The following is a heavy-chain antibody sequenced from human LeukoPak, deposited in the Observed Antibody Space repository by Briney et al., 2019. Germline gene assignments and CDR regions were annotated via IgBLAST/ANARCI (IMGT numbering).Heavy chain of an antibody. J-gene: IGHJ5*02. CDR2: VDPEDGET. D-gene: IGHD3-16*01. V-gene: IGHV1-69-2*01. CDR1: GYTFTDYY. CDR3: ATESLGGGFDP. Sequence: ASVKVSCKASGYTFTDYYMHWVQQAPGKGLEWMGRVDPEDGETIYAEKFQGRVTITADTPTDTAYMELSSLRSEDTAVYYCATESLGGGFDPWGQGTLVTVSS.